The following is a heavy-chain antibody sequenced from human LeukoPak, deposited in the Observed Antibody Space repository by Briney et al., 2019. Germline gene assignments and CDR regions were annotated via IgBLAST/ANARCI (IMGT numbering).Heavy chain of an antibody. CDR1: GFTFSSYG. CDR2: ISYDGSNK. J-gene: IGHJ6*02. CDR3: AKDERYYGMDV. Sequence: PGGSLRLSCAASGFTFSSYGMHWVRQAPGKGLEWVVVISYDGSNKYYADSVKGRFTISRDNSKNTLYLQMNSLRAEDTAVYYCAKDERYYGMDVWGQGTTVTVSS. V-gene: IGHV3-30*18.